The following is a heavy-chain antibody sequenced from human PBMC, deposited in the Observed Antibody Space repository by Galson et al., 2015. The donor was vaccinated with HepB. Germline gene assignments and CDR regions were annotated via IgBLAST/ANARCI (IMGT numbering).Heavy chain of an antibody. CDR2: IVVGSGNT. CDR1: GVTFSTYA. CDR3: AADGPRQQLSYYYYGMDV. Sequence: SVKVSCKASGVTFSTYAISWLRQAPGQGPEWIGWIVVGSGNTNYAQKFQERVTITRDMSTSTAYMELSSLRSEDTAVYYCAADGPRQQLSYYYYGMDVWGQGTTVTVSS. J-gene: IGHJ6*02. V-gene: IGHV1-58*02. D-gene: IGHD6-13*01.